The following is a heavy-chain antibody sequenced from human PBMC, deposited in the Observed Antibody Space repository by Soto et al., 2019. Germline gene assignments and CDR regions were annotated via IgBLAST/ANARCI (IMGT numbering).Heavy chain of an antibody. J-gene: IGHJ4*02. D-gene: IGHD1-26*01. CDR1: GGSISSNYYC. V-gene: IGHV4-30-4*01. Sequence: QVQLQEPGPRLVEPSQTLSLTCTVSGGSISSNYYCWSWIRQSPGTGLEWIGHIYNSGSTYSNPSLKSRVTISVDMSKNQFSLKLSSVTAADTAVYYCARGPSGDKVDYWGQGTLVTVSS. CDR2: IYNSGST. CDR3: ARGPSGDKVDY.